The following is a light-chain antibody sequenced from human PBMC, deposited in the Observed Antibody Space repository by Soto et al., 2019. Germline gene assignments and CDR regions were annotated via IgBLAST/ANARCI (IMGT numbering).Light chain of an antibody. J-gene: IGLJ1*01. CDR3: CSSTTNNTSQIV. Sequence: QSVLTQPASVSGSPGQSITISCTGTSSDVGGYNYVSWYQQHPGKAPKFMIYDVSNRPSGVSNRFSGSKSGNTASLTISGLQAEDESYYYCCSSTTNNTSQIVFGTGTKVTVL. CDR2: DVS. CDR1: SSDVGGYNY. V-gene: IGLV2-14*01.